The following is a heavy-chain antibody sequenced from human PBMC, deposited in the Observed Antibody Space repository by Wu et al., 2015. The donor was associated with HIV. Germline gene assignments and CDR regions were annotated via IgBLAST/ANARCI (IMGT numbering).Heavy chain of an antibody. CDR2: IYYSGST. Sequence: QVQLQESGPGLVKPSENLSLTCIASGGSISNYYWSWIRQAPGKGLEWIGYIYYSGSTNYIPSLRSRVTISVDTSKNQFSLNLSSVTAADTAVYYCASQDSSSSYDAFDIWGQGTMVTVSS. J-gene: IGHJ3*02. CDR1: GGSISNYY. D-gene: IGHD6-13*01. V-gene: IGHV4-59*08. CDR3: ASQDSSSSYDAFDI.